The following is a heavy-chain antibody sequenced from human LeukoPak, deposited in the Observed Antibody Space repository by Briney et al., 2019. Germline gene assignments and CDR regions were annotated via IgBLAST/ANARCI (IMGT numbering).Heavy chain of an antibody. CDR1: GGSISSSTYY. D-gene: IGHD3-16*01. Sequence: MPSETLSLTCTVSGGSISSSTYYWGWLRRPPGKGLEWIGSIYYSGSTYYHPSLKSRVTVYVDTSKNQFSLKLSSVTAADTAVYYCVRGSTLRHYQYWGQGTLVTVSS. J-gene: IGHJ4*02. CDR3: VRGSTLRHYQY. CDR2: IYYSGST. V-gene: IGHV4-39*01.